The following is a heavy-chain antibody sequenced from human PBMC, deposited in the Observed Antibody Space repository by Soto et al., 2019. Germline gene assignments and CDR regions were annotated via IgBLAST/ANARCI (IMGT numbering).Heavy chain of an antibody. CDR3: ARYHPTHDNWFDP. V-gene: IGHV1-69*06. CDR1: GGTFSSYA. J-gene: IGHJ5*02. CDR2: IIPIFGTA. Sequence: SVKVSCKASGGTFSSYAISWVRQAPGQGLEWMGGIIPIFGTANYAQKFQGRVTITADKSTSTAYMELSSLRSEDTAVYYCARYHPTHDNWFDPWGQGTLVTVSS.